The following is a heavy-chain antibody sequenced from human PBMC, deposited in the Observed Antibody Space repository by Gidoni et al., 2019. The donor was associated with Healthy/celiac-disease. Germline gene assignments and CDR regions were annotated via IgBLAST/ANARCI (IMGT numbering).Heavy chain of an antibody. CDR1: GFTFSNAW. CDR3: TTARITIFGVVNDAFDI. Sequence: EVQLVESGGGLVQPGGSLRLSCAASGFTFSNAWMSWVRQAPGKGLEWVGRIKSKTDGGTTDYAAPVKGRFTISRDDSKNTLYLQMNSLKTEDTAVYYCTTARITIFGVVNDAFDIWGQGTMVTVSS. D-gene: IGHD3-3*01. CDR2: IKSKTDGGTT. J-gene: IGHJ3*02. V-gene: IGHV3-15*01.